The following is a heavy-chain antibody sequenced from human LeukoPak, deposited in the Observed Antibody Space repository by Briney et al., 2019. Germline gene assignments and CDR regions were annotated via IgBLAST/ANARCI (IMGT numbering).Heavy chain of an antibody. Sequence: SVKVSCKASGGTFSSYAISWVRQAPGQGLEWMGGIIPIFGTANYAQKFQGRVTITTDESTSTAYMELSSLRSEDTAVYYCARWPSGYSYGRLPPYYYYYMDVWGKGTTVTVSS. CDR1: GGTFSSYA. J-gene: IGHJ6*03. V-gene: IGHV1-69*05. D-gene: IGHD5-18*01. CDR3: ARWPSGYSYGRLPPYYYYYMDV. CDR2: IIPIFGTA.